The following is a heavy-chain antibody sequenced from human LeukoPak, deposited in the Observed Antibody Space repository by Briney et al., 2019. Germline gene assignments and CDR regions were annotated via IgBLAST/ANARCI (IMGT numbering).Heavy chain of an antibody. J-gene: IGHJ5*02. CDR2: IHYGGNT. Sequence: SETLSLTCGVSGAPITRNTYYWGWIRQPPGKGLEWIATIHYGGNTYYNPSLKSRVTISVDTSTNQFSLKLSSVTAADTAVYYCASLARGGNWFDPWGQGTLVTVSS. V-gene: IGHV4-39*01. CDR1: GAPITRNTYY. CDR3: ASLARGGNWFDP. D-gene: IGHD6-6*01.